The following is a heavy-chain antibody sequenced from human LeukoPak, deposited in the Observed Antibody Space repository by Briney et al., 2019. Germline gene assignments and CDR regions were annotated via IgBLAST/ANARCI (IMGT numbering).Heavy chain of an antibody. CDR2: IWYDGSNK. V-gene: IGHV3-33*01. Sequence: GGSLRLSCAASGFTFSSYGMPWVRQAPGKGLEWVAVIWYDGSNKYYADSVKGRFTISRDNSKNTLYLQMNSLRAEDTAVYYCAREDSNRIAVAGPFDYWGQGTLVTVSS. D-gene: IGHD6-19*01. CDR3: AREDSNRIAVAGPFDY. CDR1: GFTFSSYG. J-gene: IGHJ4*02.